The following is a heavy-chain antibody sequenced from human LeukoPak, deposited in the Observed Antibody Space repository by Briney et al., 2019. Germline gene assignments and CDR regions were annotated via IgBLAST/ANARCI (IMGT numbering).Heavy chain of an antibody. D-gene: IGHD2-15*01. J-gene: IGHJ1*01. CDR3: AREGGYCSGGSCYHRIAEYFQH. Sequence: QAGRSLRLSCAASGFTFSSFAMHWVRQARGKGREWGAVISYDESDKYYADSVKGRFTISRDNSKNTLYLQMNSLRAEDTAVYSCAREGGYCSGGSCYHRIAEYFQHWGQGTLVTVSS. V-gene: IGHV3-30*04. CDR2: ISYDESDK. CDR1: GFTFSSFA.